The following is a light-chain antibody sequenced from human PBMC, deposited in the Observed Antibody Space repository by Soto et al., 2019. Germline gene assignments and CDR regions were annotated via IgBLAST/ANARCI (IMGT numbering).Light chain of an antibody. CDR3: QQYGGSPIT. V-gene: IGKV3-20*01. J-gene: IGKJ5*01. CDR1: QSFSSS. Sequence: EIVLTQSPGPLSLSPAERATLSCRASQSFSSSLAWYQQKTGQAPRLLISGASSRATGIPDRFSGSGSETDFTLTISRLEPEDFALYYCQQYGGSPITFGQGTRLE. CDR2: GAS.